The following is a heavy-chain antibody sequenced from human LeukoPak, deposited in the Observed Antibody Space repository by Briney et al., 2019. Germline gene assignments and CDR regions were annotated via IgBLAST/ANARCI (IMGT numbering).Heavy chain of an antibody. CDR3: AIMERVRGVLGAFDI. V-gene: IGHV3-48*03. CDR1: GFTFSSYE. Sequence: GGSLRLSCAASGFTFSSYEMKWVRQAPGKGLGWVSYISSSGSTIYYADSVKGRFTISRDNAKNSLYLQMNSLRAEDTAVYYCAIMERVRGVLGAFDIWGQGTMVTVSS. J-gene: IGHJ3*02. D-gene: IGHD3-10*01. CDR2: ISSSGSTI.